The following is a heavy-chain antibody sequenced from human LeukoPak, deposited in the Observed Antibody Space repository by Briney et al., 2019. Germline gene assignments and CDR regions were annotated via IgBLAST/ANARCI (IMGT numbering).Heavy chain of an antibody. CDR1: GVTFRNYS. J-gene: IGHJ4*02. CDR2: VSYDGSNK. V-gene: IGHV3-30*18. D-gene: IGHD2-2*01. CDR3: AKPTPLVSAAIAGSVC. Sequence: PGTSLRLSCAASGVTFRNYSVHSVPQGPGEGLELVAIVSYDGSNKNPADSVKGRFSISRDNSKNTLYLQMNSLEAEDTAVYYCAKPTPLVSAAIAGSVCWGQGTLVTVSS.